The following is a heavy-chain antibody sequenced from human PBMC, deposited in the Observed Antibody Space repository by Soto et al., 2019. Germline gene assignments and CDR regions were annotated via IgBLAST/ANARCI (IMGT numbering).Heavy chain of an antibody. D-gene: IGHD6-6*01. CDR3: ARGKYSSSRIGDYYYYYYMDV. J-gene: IGHJ6*03. CDR1: GFTFSSYW. CDR2: INSDGSST. V-gene: IGHV3-74*01. Sequence: PGGSLRLSCAASGFTFSSYWMHWVRQAPGKGLVWVSRINSDGSSTSYADSVKGRFTISRDNAKNTLYLQMNSLRAEDTAVYYCARGKYSSSRIGDYYYYYYMDVWGKGTTVTVSS.